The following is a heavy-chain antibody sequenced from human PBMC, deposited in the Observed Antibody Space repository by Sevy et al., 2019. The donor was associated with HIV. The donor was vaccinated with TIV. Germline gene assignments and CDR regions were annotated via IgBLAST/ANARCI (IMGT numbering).Heavy chain of an antibody. CDR1: GGTFSSYA. J-gene: IGHJ6*02. V-gene: IGHV1-69*13. CDR2: IIPIFGTA. Sequence: ASVKVSCKASGGTFSSYAISWVRQAPGQGLEWMGGIIPIFGTANYAQKFQGRVTITADESTSTAYMELSSLRSEDTAVYYCARDKGRAVAGKKSPNKYGMDVWGQGTTVTVSS. D-gene: IGHD6-19*01. CDR3: ARDKGRAVAGKKSPNKYGMDV.